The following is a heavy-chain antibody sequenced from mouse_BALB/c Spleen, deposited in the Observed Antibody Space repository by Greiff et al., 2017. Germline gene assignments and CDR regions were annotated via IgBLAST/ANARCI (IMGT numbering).Heavy chain of an antibody. V-gene: IGHV3-6*02. Sequence: EVKLQESGPGLVKPSQSLSLTCSVTGYSITSGYYWNWIRQFPGNKLEWMGYISYDGSNNYNPSLKNRISITRDTSKNQFFLKLNSVTTEDTATYYCARDLWGMDYWGQGTSVTVSS. CDR3: ARDLWGMDY. J-gene: IGHJ4*01. CDR1: GYSITSGYY. CDR2: ISYDGSN.